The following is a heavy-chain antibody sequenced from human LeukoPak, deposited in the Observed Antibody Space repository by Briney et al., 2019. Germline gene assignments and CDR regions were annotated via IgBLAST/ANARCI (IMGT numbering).Heavy chain of an antibody. CDR2: INPNSGGT. V-gene: IGHV1-2*02. J-gene: IGHJ4*02. CDR3: ARQGVFGGYNYGYGY. Sequence: ASVTVSCMASGYTSTGYYLHWVRQAPGEGLEWMGWINPNSGGTNYAQKFQGRVTMTRDTSISTAYMELSGLRSDDTAVYYCARQGVFGGYNYGYGYWGQGTLVTVSS. D-gene: IGHD5-18*01. CDR1: GYTSTGYY.